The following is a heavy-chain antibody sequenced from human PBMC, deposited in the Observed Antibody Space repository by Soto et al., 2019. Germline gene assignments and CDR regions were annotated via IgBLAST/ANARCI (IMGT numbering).Heavy chain of an antibody. J-gene: IGHJ4*02. Sequence: PGGSLRLSCAASGLTFSGATMHWVRQASGKGLEWIGRMKNKANSYATAYSDSAKGRFTISRDDSKNTAFLQMNSLKADDTAVYYCTGIGVAAWGQGTLVTVSS. CDR3: TGIGVAA. CDR2: MKNKANSYAT. V-gene: IGHV3-73*01. CDR1: GLTFSGAT. D-gene: IGHD6-19*01.